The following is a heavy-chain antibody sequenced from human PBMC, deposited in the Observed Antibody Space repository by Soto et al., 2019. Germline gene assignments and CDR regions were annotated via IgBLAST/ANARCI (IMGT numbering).Heavy chain of an antibody. CDR1: GGTFSSYS. Sequence: QVQLVQSGAEVKKPGSSVKVSCKASGGTFSSYSINWVRQAPGQGLEWMGELIPIFGTANYAQKFQGRATITADESTSTAYMELSSLISEDTAVYYCARDGGRHSGGIDYWGQGTLVTVSS. J-gene: IGHJ4*02. CDR2: LIPIFGTA. D-gene: IGHD1-26*01. CDR3: ARDGGRHSGGIDY. V-gene: IGHV1-69*01.